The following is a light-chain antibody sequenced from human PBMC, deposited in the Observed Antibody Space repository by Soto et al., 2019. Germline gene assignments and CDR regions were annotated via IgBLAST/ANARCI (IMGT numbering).Light chain of an antibody. J-gene: IGKJ1*01. CDR3: QQYYAIPRT. Sequence: DIVMTQSPDSLAVSLGERAIINCKSSQSVLDRSNNKNYLTWYQQKPGQPPKPLIYWASTREFGVPDRFSGSGSRTDFTLTISSLQAEDVALYDCQQYYAIPRTFGQGTKVEIK. CDR2: WAS. V-gene: IGKV4-1*01. CDR1: QSVLDRSNNKNY.